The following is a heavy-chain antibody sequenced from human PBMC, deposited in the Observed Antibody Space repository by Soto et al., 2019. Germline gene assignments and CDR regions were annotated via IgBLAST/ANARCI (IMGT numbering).Heavy chain of an antibody. CDR1: GGSISSGNYY. CDR2: ISYSGSA. Sequence: QVQLQESGPGLVKPSQTLSLTCTVSGGSISSGNYYWSWIRQPLGKGLEWIGFISYSGSAYYNPSLKSRVTISVDTSKNQFSLNLSFVTAADTAVYYCATMGTPATGLYYFDFWGQGTLFTVSS. J-gene: IGHJ4*02. CDR3: ATMGTPATGLYYFDF. D-gene: IGHD2-15*01. V-gene: IGHV4-30-4*01.